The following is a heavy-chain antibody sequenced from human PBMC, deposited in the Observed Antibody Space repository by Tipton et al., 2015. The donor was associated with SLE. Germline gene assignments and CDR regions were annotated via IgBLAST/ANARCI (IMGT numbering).Heavy chain of an antibody. J-gene: IGHJ4*02. CDR3: ARGVAAVDFDY. Sequence: LRLSCTVSGGSISSYYWSWIRQPAGKGLEWIGRIYTSGSTNYNPSLKSRVTMSVDTSKNQFSPKLSSVTAADTAVYYCARGVAAVDFDYWGQGTLVTVSS. CDR1: GGSISSYY. D-gene: IGHD2-2*01. CDR2: IYTSGST. V-gene: IGHV4-4*07.